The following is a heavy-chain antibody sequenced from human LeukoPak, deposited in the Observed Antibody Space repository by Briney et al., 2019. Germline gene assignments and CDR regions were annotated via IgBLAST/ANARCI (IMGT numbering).Heavy chain of an antibody. CDR3: ARLPCSSWSRRFDP. CDR2: IYYSGST. J-gene: IGHJ5*02. Sequence: SETLSLTCAVSGYSISSSNWWGWIRQPPGKGLEWIGYIYYSGSTYYNPSLKSRVTMSVDTSKNQFSLKLSSVTAVDTAVYYCARLPCSSWSRRFDPWGQGTLVTVSS. D-gene: IGHD6-13*01. V-gene: IGHV4-28*01. CDR1: GYSISSSNW.